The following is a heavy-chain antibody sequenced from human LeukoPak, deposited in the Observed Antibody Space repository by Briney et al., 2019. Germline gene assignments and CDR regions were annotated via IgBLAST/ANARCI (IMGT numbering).Heavy chain of an antibody. CDR2: ITSSSTYI. V-gene: IGHV3-21*01. CDR3: ARDKIVGATHFDY. CDR1: GFAFSNYS. D-gene: IGHD1-26*01. Sequence: RPGGSLRLSCAASGFAFSNYSMVWVRQAPGKGLEWVSSITSSSTYIYYGDSVKGRFTISRDNAKNSLFLQMNSLRAEDTAVYYCARDKIVGATHFDYWGQGTLVTVSS. J-gene: IGHJ4*02.